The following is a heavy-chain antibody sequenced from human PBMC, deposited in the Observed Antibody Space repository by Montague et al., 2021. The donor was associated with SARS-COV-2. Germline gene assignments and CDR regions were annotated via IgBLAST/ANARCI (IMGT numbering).Heavy chain of an antibody. Sequence: SETLSLTCSVSGGSTSNYYWTWIRHSPGKGLQWIGYIFYTGSTKFNPSLKSRVSMSLDTSKNHFSLRLSAVTAADTARYYCARAQNVCFIANCVNYFDLWGLGALVTVSS. J-gene: IGHJ4*02. CDR2: IFYTGST. CDR3: ARAQNVCFIANCVNYFDL. CDR1: GGSTSNYY. V-gene: IGHV4-59*01. D-gene: IGHD2-15*01.